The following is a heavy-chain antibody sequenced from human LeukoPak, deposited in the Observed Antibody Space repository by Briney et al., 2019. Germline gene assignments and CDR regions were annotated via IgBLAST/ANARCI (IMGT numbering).Heavy chain of an antibody. CDR2: ISSSSSYI. CDR1: GFTFSSYS. D-gene: IGHD1-7*01. V-gene: IGHV3-21*01. J-gene: IGHJ3*02. Sequence: GGSLRLSCAASGFTFSSYSMNWVRQAPGEGLEWVSSISSSSSYIYYADSVKGRFTISRDNAKNSLYLQMNSLRAEDTAVYYCARQGTTSPTAAFDIWGQGTMVTVSS. CDR3: ARQGTTSPTAAFDI.